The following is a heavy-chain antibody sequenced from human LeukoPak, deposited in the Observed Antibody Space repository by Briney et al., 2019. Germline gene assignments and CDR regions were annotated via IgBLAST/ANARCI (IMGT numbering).Heavy chain of an antibody. CDR3: ARDLSGVTGYFDY. J-gene: IGHJ4*02. V-gene: IGHV4-59*01. D-gene: IGHD2-8*01. CDR2: IFHSGST. CDR1: GGSISSYY. Sequence: SETLSLTCTVSGGSISSYYWSWIRQPPGRGLDWIGYIFHSGSTDYNPSLKSRVTISVDTSKNQVSLRLSSVTAADTAVYYCARDLSGVTGYFDYWGQGTLVTVSS.